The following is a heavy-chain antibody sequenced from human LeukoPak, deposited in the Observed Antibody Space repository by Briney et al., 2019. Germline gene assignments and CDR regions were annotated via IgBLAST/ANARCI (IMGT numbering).Heavy chain of an antibody. V-gene: IGHV1-18*01. D-gene: IGHD3-10*01. J-gene: IGHJ6*02. CDR3: ARDEATMARGVIISHYFYYYGMDV. CDR2: ISAYNGNT. CDR1: GYTFTSYG. Sequence: ASVKVSCKACGYTFTSYGISWVRQAPGQGLEWMGWISAYNGNTNYAQKLQGRVTMTTDTSTNTAYMELRSLRSDDTAVYYCARDEATMARGVIISHYFYYYGMDVWGQGTTVTVSS.